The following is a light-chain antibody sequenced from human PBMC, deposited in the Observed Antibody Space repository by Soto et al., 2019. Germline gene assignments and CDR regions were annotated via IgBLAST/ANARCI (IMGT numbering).Light chain of an antibody. CDR3: CSYAGRTTWV. V-gene: IGLV2-23*01. J-gene: IGLJ3*02. Sequence: QSALTQPASVSGSPGQSITISCTGTSSDVGTYNFVSWYQQHPGKVPKLMIYEDIKRPSGVSNRFSGSKSGNTASLTISGLQTEDEADYYCCSYAGRTTWVFGGGTKVTVL. CDR1: SSDVGTYNF. CDR2: EDI.